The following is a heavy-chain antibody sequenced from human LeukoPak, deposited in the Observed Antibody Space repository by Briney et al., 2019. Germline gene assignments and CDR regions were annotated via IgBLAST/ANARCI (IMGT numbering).Heavy chain of an antibody. CDR3: ARVLRGYGYYFDY. D-gene: IGHD5-12*01. CDR2: TYYRSKWYN. CDR1: GDSVSSNSAA. V-gene: IGHV6-1*01. J-gene: IGHJ4*02. Sequence: SQTLSLTCAISGDSVSSNSAAWNWIRQSPSRGLEWLGRTYYRSKWYNDYAVSVKSRITINPDTSKNQFSLKVSSVTAADTAVYYCARVLRGYGYYFDYWGQGTLVTVSS.